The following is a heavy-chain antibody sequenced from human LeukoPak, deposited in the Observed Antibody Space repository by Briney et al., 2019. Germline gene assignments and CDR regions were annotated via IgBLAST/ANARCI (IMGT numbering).Heavy chain of an antibody. V-gene: IGHV1-46*01. CDR2: INPSGGST. CDR1: GYMFTSQY. CDR3: ARGWFGELYDYYGMDV. J-gene: IGHJ6*02. D-gene: IGHD3-10*01. Sequence: ASVKVSCKASGYMFTSQYMDWVQQAPGQGLEWMGIINPSGGSTSYAQKFQGRVTMTRDTSTSTVYMELSSLRSEDTAVYYCARGWFGELYDYYGMDVWGQGTTVTVSS.